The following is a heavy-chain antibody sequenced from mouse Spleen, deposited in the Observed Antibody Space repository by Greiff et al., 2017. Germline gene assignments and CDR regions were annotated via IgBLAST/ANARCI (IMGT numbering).Heavy chain of an antibody. CDR2: ISSGGSYT. V-gene: IGHV5-9-3*01. Sequence: EVKLVESGGGLVKPGGSLKLSCAASGFTFSSYAMSWVRQTPEKRLEWVATISSGGSYTYYPDSVKGRFTISRDNAKNTLYLQMSSLRSEDTAMYYCARHYGNYVPWYFDVWGAGTTVTVSS. CDR3: ARHYGNYVPWYFDV. CDR1: GFTFSSYA. J-gene: IGHJ1*01. D-gene: IGHD2-1*01.